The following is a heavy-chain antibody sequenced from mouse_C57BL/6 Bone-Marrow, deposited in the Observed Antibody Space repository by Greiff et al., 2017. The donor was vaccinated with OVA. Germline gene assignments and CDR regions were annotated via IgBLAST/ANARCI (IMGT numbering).Heavy chain of an antibody. CDR2: IDPSDSET. D-gene: IGHD1-1*01. J-gene: IGHJ2*01. V-gene: IGHV1-52*01. CDR1: GYTFTSYW. Sequence: QVQLQQPGAELVRPGSSVKLSCKASGYTFTSYWMHWVKQRPIQGLEWIGNIDPSDSETHYNQKFKDKATLTVDKSSSTAYMQLSSLTSEDSAVYYFARWGYSYYGSSYDYWGQGTTLTVSS. CDR3: ARWGYSYYGSSYDY.